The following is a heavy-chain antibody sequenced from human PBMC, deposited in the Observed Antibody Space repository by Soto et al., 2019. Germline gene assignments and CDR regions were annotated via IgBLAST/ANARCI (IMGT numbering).Heavy chain of an antibody. D-gene: IGHD4-17*01. J-gene: IGHJ2*01. CDR1: GFTFSSYA. CDR2: ISYDGSNK. V-gene: IGHV3-30-3*01. Sequence: QVQLVESGGGVVQPGRSLRLSCAASGFTFSSYAMHWVRQAPGKGLEWVAVISYDGSNKYYADSVKGRFTISRDNSKNPLYLQMNSLRAEDTAVYYCACWGDYDWYFDLWGRGTLVTVSS. CDR3: ACWGDYDWYFDL.